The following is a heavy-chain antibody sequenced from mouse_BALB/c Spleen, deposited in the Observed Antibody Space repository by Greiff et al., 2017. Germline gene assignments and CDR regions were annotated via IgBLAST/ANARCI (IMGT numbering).Heavy chain of an antibody. CDR1: GFTFSSYA. V-gene: IGHV5-9-4*01. D-gene: IGHD4-1*01. Sequence: DVKLVESGGGLVKPGGSLKLSCAASGFTFSSYAMSWVRQSPEKRLEWVAEISSGGSYTYYPDTVTGRFTISRDNAKNTLYLEMSSLRSEDTAMYYCARGLGKVLFDYWGQGTTLTVSS. CDR2: ISSGGSYT. J-gene: IGHJ2*01. CDR3: ARGLGKVLFDY.